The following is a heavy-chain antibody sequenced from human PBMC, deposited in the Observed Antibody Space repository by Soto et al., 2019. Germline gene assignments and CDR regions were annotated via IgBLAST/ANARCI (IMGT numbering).Heavy chain of an antibody. J-gene: IGHJ6*02. CDR3: ARDGPYSSSWYGRSAMDV. CDR2: IYHSGST. V-gene: IGHV4-4*02. Sequence: SETLSLTCAVSGGSISSSNWWSWVRQPPGKGLEWIGEIYHSGSTNYNPSLKSRVTISVDKSKNQFSLKLSSVTAADTAVYYCARDGPYSSSWYGRSAMDVWGQGTTVTVSS. D-gene: IGHD6-13*01. CDR1: GGSISSSNW.